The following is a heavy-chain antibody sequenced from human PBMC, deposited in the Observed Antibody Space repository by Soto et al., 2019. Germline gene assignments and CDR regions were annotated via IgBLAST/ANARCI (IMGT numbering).Heavy chain of an antibody. CDR3: ARDLNIYYDSSGYYYY. Sequence: SLRLSCAASGFTFSSYWMSWVRQAPGKGLEWVANIKQDGSEKYYVDSVKGRFTISRDNAKNSLYLQMNSLRAEDTAVYYCARDLNIYYDSSGYYYYWGQGTLVTVSS. V-gene: IGHV3-7*04. CDR2: IKQDGSEK. CDR1: GFTFSSYW. J-gene: IGHJ4*02. D-gene: IGHD3-22*01.